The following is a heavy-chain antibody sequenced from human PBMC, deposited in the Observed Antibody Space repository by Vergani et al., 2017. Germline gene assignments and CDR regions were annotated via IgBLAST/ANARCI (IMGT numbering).Heavy chain of an antibody. CDR2: INPNSGGT. CDR3: ASDLEGYCSGGSCYFFYFDY. J-gene: IGHJ4*02. V-gene: IGHV1-2*02. Sequence: QVQLVQSGAEVKKPGASVKVSCKASGYTFTGYYMHWVRQAPGQGLEWMGWINPNSGGTNYAQKFQGRVTMTRDTSISTAYMELSRLRSDDTAVYYCASDLEGYCSGGSCYFFYFDYWGQGTLVTVSS. CDR1: GYTFTGYY. D-gene: IGHD2-15*01.